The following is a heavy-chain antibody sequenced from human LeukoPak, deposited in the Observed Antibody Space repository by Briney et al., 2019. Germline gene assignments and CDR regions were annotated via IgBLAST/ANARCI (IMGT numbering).Heavy chain of an antibody. CDR3: ARDLSITLLRGVIE. CDR2: IYSGGST. J-gene: IGHJ4*02. Sequence: PGGSLRLSCAASGFTVRNNYMSWVRQAPGKGLEWVSLIYSGGSTYYADSVKGRFTISRDNAKNSLYLQMNSLRAEDTAVYYCARDLSITLLRGVIEWGQGTLVTVSS. D-gene: IGHD3-10*01. V-gene: IGHV3-66*01. CDR1: GFTVRNNY.